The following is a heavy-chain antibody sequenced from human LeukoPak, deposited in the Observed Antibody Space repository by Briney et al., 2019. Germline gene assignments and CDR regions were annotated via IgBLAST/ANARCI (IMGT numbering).Heavy chain of an antibody. Sequence: ASVKVSCKASGYTFTGYYMHWVRQAPGQGLEWMGWINPNSGGTNYAQKFQGRVTMTRDTSIGTAYMELSRLRSDDTAVYYCAREKKYSSSFNFDYWGQGTLVTVSS. CDR1: GYTFTGYY. V-gene: IGHV1-2*02. J-gene: IGHJ4*02. CDR2: INPNSGGT. D-gene: IGHD6-6*01. CDR3: AREKKYSSSFNFDY.